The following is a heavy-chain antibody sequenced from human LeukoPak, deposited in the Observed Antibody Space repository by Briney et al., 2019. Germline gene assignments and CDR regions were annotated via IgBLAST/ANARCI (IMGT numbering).Heavy chain of an antibody. D-gene: IGHD1-26*01. J-gene: IGHJ3*02. CDR2: NSGST. CDR3: ARGRGYGGNYLRSFDI. CDR1: GDSIGSYF. Sequence: SQTLSLTCTVSGDSIGSYFWSWIRQPPGKGLEWIGYNSGSTNYNPSLKSRVTILLDRSKNQFSLKLSSVTAADTAIYYCARGRGYGGNYLRSFDIWGQGTMVTVSS. V-gene: IGHV4-59*08.